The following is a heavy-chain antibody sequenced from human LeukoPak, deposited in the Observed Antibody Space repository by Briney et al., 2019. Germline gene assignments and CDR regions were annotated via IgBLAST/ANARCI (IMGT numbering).Heavy chain of an antibody. J-gene: IGHJ4*02. V-gene: IGHV4-59*08. CDR2: IYYGGIT. CDR1: GGSISSYY. CDR3: ARRGIAAAGTEGLDY. Sequence: SETLSLTCTVSGGSISSYYWSWIRQPPGKGLEWIGYIYYGGITNYNPSLKSRVTISVDTSKNQFSLKLSSVTAADTAVYYCARRGIAAAGTEGLDYWGQGTLVTVSS. D-gene: IGHD6-13*01.